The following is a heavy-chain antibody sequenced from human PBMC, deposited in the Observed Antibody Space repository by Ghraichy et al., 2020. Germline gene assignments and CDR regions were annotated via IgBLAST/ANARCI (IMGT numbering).Heavy chain of an antibody. Sequence: GTLRLSCAASGFTFSDYYMSWIRQAPGKELEWVSYISSSGSTIYYADSVKGRFTISRDNAKNSLYLQMNSLRAEDTAVYYCARVMLEEDGMDVWGQGTTVTVSS. V-gene: IGHV3-11*01. D-gene: IGHD1-1*01. CDR2: ISSSGSTI. CDR3: ARVMLEEDGMDV. J-gene: IGHJ6*02. CDR1: GFTFSDYY.